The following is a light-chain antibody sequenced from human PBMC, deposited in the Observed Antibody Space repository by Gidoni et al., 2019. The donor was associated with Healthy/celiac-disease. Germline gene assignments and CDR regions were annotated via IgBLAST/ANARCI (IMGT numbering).Light chain of an antibody. Sequence: DIQTTQSPSSLSASGGDRVTITCRASQGISSYLIWYQQKPGKAPKLLIYAASSLQSGVPSRFSGSGSGTDFTLTISSLQPEDFATYYCQQSYSTSWTFGQGTKVEIK. CDR2: AAS. CDR1: QGISSY. V-gene: IGKV1-39*01. J-gene: IGKJ1*01. CDR3: QQSYSTSWT.